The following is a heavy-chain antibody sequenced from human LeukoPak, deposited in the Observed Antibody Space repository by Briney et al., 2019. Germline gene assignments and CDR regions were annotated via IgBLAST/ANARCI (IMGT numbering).Heavy chain of an antibody. Sequence: LETLSLTCTVSGGSISSYYWSWIRQTPGKGLEWIGDIYYSGSTNYNPSLKSRVTISVDTSKNQFSLKLSSVTAADTAVYYCARGSGGSHYDYWGQGTLVTVSS. CDR3: ARGSGGSHYDY. V-gene: IGHV4-59*01. D-gene: IGHD1-26*01. J-gene: IGHJ4*02. CDR2: IYYSGST. CDR1: GGSISSYY.